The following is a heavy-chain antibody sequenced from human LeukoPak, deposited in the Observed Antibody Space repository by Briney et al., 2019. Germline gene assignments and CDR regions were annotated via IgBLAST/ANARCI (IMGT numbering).Heavy chain of an antibody. V-gene: IGHV3-30*18. J-gene: IGHJ4*02. D-gene: IGHD6-19*01. CDR3: AKCHISGWYYFGY. CDR2: ISCDGSNK. CDR1: GFTFSNYD. Sequence: AGGSLRLSCAASGFTFSNYDMHWVRQAPGKGLERVALISCDGSNKYYADSVKGRFTLSRDNSKNTLFLQMNSLTPEDTAVYYCAKCHISGWYYFGYWGQGTLVTVSS.